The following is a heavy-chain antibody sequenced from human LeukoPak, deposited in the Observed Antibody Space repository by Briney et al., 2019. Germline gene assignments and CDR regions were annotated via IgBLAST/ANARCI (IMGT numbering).Heavy chain of an antibody. Sequence: SVKVSCTASGGTFSSYAISWVRQAPGQGLEWMGGIIPIFGTANYAQKFQGRVAITADESTSTAYMELSSLRSEDTAVYYCARGDPSSSWYVPDDYWGQGTLVTVSS. J-gene: IGHJ4*02. CDR3: ARGDPSSSWYVPDDY. CDR1: GGTFSSYA. D-gene: IGHD6-13*01. V-gene: IGHV1-69*13. CDR2: IIPIFGTA.